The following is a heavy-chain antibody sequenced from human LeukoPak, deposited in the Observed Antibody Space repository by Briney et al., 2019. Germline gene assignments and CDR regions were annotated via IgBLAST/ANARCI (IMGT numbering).Heavy chain of an antibody. Sequence: ASVKVSCKASGYTFTSYYMHWVRQAPGQGLEWMGLINPSGGSTSYAQKFQGRVTMTRETSTRTVYMELSSLRSEDTAVYYCARVGGRDGYPNFDYWGQGTLVTVSS. CDR1: GYTFTSYY. D-gene: IGHD5-24*01. CDR2: INPSGGST. J-gene: IGHJ4*02. V-gene: IGHV1-46*01. CDR3: ARVGGRDGYPNFDY.